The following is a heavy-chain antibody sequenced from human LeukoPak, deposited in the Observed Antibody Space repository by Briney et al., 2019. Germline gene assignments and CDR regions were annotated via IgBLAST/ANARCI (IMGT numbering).Heavy chain of an antibody. Sequence: PGGSLRLSCAASGFTFSDYHMSWIRQAPGKGLEWISYISRGDETTNYADSVKGRFTISRDNAKNSLYLHLNSLGADDTAVYFCATSGTYFYYYYFDIWGTGTTVTVSS. CDR3: ATSGTYFYYYYFDI. J-gene: IGHJ6*03. V-gene: IGHV3-11*01. CDR2: ISRGDETT. CDR1: GFTFSDYH. D-gene: IGHD1-1*01.